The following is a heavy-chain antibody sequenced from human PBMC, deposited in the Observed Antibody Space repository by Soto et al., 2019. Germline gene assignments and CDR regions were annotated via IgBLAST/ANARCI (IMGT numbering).Heavy chain of an antibody. CDR1: GGSISSGDYY. Sequence: PSDTLSLTCTVSGGSISSGDYYWSWIRQPPGKGLEWIGYIYYSGSTYYNPSLKSRVTISVDTSKNQFSLKLSSVTAADTAVYYCARRESYYDILTGYSINWFDPWGQGTLVTVSS. CDR3: ARRESYYDILTGYSINWFDP. J-gene: IGHJ5*02. D-gene: IGHD3-9*01. V-gene: IGHV4-30-4*02. CDR2: IYYSGST.